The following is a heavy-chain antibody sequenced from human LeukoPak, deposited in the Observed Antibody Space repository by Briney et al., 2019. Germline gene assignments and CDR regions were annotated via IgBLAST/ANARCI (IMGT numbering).Heavy chain of an antibody. V-gene: IGHV3-30*02. CDR1: GFTFTTYW. Sequence: GGSLRLSCAASGFTFTTYWMTWVRQAPGKGREWVAFIRYDGNNEYCADSVKGRFTISRDNSKNTLYLQMNSLRAENTAVYHCAKERVLTLLGAGGCQNWGQGTLVTVSS. J-gene: IGHJ1*01. D-gene: IGHD4/OR15-4a*01. CDR3: AKERVLTLLGAGGCQN. CDR2: IRYDGNNE.